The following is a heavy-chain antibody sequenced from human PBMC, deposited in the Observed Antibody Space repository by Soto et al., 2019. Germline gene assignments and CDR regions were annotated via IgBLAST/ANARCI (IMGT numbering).Heavy chain of an antibody. CDR1: GYSFTGNS. CDR3: AIQRSGVVS. V-gene: IGHV1-2*04. D-gene: IGHD2-15*01. J-gene: IGHJ5*01. CDR2: IHPSNGGT. Sequence: QVHLVQSGAEVKKPGASVKVSCKASGYSFTGNSIHWVRQAPGQGLEWMGCIHPSNGGTNYAQQFQGWVTMTRHTSTSTAYMDLSSLTSDDTAVYSCAIQRSGVVSWGQGTLVTVSS.